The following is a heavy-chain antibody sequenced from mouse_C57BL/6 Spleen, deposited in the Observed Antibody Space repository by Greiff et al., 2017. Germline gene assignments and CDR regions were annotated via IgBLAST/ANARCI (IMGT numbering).Heavy chain of an antibody. V-gene: IGHV5-4*03. J-gene: IGHJ2*01. CDR3: AGAGDLPWDY. D-gene: IGHD2-1*01. CDR2: ISDGGSYT. Sequence: EVNLVESGGGLVKPGGSLKLSCAASGFTFSSYAMSWVRQTPEKRLEWVATISDGGSYTYYPDYVKGRFTNSRDNAKNNLYLQMSHLESENTAMYYYAGAGDLPWDYWGQGTTLTVSS. CDR1: GFTFSSYA.